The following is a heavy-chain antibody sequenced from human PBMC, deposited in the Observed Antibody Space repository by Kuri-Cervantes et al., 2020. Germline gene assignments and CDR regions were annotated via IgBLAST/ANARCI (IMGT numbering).Heavy chain of an antibody. Sequence: ASVKVSCKVSGYTLTELSMHWVRQAPGKGLEWMGWISPNSGVTSYAQKFHGWVSMTRDTSINTAYMEVSGPKSDDTAVYYCARDFEIAAAGPLLYWGQGTLVTVSS. CDR3: ARDFEIAAAGPLLY. CDR2: ISPNSGVT. D-gene: IGHD6-13*01. V-gene: IGHV1-2*04. CDR1: GYTLTELS. J-gene: IGHJ4*02.